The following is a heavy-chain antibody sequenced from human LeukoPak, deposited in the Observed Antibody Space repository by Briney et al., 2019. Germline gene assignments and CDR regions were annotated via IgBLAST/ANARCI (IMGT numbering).Heavy chain of an antibody. J-gene: IGHJ6*02. CDR2: ISYDGSNK. Sequence: GGSLRLSCAASGFTFSSYAMHWVRQAPGKGLEWVAVISYDGSNKYYADSVKGRFTISRDNSKNTLYLQMNSLRAEDTAVYYCARAPHYSSGWLYDFVGMDVWGQGTTVTVSS. CDR1: GFTFSSYA. D-gene: IGHD6-19*01. V-gene: IGHV3-30-3*01. CDR3: ARAPHYSSGWLYDFVGMDV.